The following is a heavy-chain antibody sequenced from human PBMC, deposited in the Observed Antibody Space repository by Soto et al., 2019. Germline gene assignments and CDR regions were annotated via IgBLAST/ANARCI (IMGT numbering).Heavy chain of an antibody. CDR2: ISSTTITL. D-gene: IGHD2-2*01. CDR1: GFLFRTYS. V-gene: IGHV3-48*02. J-gene: IGHJ6*02. Sequence: QPGGSRRLSCAVSGFLFRTYSMSWVRLVPRERQKWASQISSTTITLYYADSVKGRFTISRDSAKNSLYLQMNSMRDEDTAVYYCARSGDFFVVPGSSPFHFNGLDVWGQGTTVTVSS. CDR3: ARSGDFFVVPGSSPFHFNGLDV.